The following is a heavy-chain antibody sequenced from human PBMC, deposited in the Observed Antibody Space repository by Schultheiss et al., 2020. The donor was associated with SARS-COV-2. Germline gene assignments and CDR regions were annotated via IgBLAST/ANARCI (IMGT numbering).Heavy chain of an antibody. CDR2: IYSGGST. Sequence: GGSLRLSCAASGFTVSSNYMSWVRQAPGKGLEWVSVIYSGGSTYYADSVKGRFTISRDNSKNTVYLQMNSLRAEDTAVYYCARDQGDTNYDFWSGYDGAFEIWGQGTMVTVSS. CDR1: GFTVSSNY. CDR3: ARDQGDTNYDFWSGYDGAFEI. D-gene: IGHD3-3*01. J-gene: IGHJ3*02. V-gene: IGHV3-53*05.